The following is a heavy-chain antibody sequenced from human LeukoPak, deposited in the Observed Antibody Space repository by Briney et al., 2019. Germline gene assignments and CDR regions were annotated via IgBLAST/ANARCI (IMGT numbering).Heavy chain of an antibody. J-gene: IGHJ3*02. D-gene: IGHD1-26*01. V-gene: IGHV3-23*01. Sequence: GGTLRLSCAASGFTFSSYGMSWVRQAPGKGLEWVSAISGSGGSTYYADSVKGRFTISRDNSKNTLYLQMNSLRAEDAALYYCARQLGSLGGPDAFDIWGQGTMVTVSS. CDR2: ISGSGGST. CDR3: ARQLGSLGGPDAFDI. CDR1: GFTFSSYG.